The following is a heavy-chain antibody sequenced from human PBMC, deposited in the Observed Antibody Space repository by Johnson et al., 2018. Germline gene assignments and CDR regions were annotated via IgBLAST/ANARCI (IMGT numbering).Heavy chain of an antibody. V-gene: IGHV3-23*04. CDR3: AKSTGSSGYYGEGAFDI. Sequence: VQLVESGGGLVQPGGSLRLSCAASGFTFSSYAMSWVRQAPGKGLEWVSAISGSGGSTYYADSVKGRFTISRDNSKNTRYLQMNSLRAGDTAVYYCAKSTGSSGYYGEGAFDIWGQGTMVTVSS. CDR1: GFTFSSYA. D-gene: IGHD3-22*01. J-gene: IGHJ3*02. CDR2: ISGSGGST.